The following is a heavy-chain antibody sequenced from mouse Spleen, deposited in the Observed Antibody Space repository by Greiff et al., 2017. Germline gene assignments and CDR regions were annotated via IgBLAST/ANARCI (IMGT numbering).Heavy chain of an antibody. J-gene: IGHJ4*01. CDR1: GYTFTDYY. D-gene: IGHD1-1*01. Sequence: EVQLQQSGPELVKPGASVKISCKASGYTFTDYYMNWVKQSHGKSLEWIGDINPNNGGTSYNQKFKGKATLTVDKSSSTAYMELRSLTSEDSAVYYCAYGSSEYYAMDYWGQGTSVTVSS. CDR3: AYGSSEYYAMDY. CDR2: INPNNGGT. V-gene: IGHV1-26*01.